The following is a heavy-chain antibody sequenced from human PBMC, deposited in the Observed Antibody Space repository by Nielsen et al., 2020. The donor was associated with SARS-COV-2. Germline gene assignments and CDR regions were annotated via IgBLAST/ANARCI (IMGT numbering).Heavy chain of an antibody. J-gene: IGHJ4*02. Sequence: GESLKISCVASGFTFNRHAMHWVRQAPGKGLEYVSAITSSGDGTFYANSVKGRFTISRDNSKNTLYLQMGSLRAADMAVYYCAGSSSGYYYDYWGQGTLVTVSS. V-gene: IGHV3-64*01. D-gene: IGHD3-22*01. CDR3: AGSSSGYYYDY. CDR1: GFTFNRHA. CDR2: ITSSGDGT.